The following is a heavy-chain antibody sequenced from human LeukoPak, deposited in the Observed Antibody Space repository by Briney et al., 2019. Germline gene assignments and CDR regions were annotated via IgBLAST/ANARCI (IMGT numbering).Heavy chain of an antibody. V-gene: IGHV4-59*01. CDR2: IYYSWST. CDR1: GFTFDDYG. J-gene: IGHJ4*02. Sequence: SGGSLRLSCAASGFTFDDYGMSWVRQAPGKGLDWIGYIYYSWSTNYNPSLKSRVNISVDTTKNQSSLKLSSVTAADTAVYYCERARNFWSGYFDYWGQGTLVTVSS. CDR3: ERARNFWSGYFDY. D-gene: IGHD3-3*01.